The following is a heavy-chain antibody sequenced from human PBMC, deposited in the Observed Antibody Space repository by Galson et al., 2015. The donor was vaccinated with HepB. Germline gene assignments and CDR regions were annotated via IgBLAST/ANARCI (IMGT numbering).Heavy chain of an antibody. CDR2: MSGDNQNT. CDR1: GYTFINYN. D-gene: IGHD3-3*01. CDR3: ARDLYDFGDY. J-gene: IGHJ4*02. V-gene: IGHV1-18*01. Sequence: SVKVSCKASGYTFINYNMHWVRQAPGQGLEWMGWMSGDNQNTKYAQKFQGRVTMTTDTSTSTAYMELRSLRSDDTAVYYCARDLYDFGDYWGQGTLVTVSS.